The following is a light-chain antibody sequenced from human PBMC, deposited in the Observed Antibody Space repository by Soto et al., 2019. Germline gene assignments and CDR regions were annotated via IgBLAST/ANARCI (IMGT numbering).Light chain of an antibody. CDR2: RNN. Sequence: QSVLTQPPSGSGTPGQRVTISCSGHSSNIETNYVYWYQQLPGTAPKLLIYRNNQRPSGVPDRFSASKSGTSASLAISGLRSEDEAHYYCAAWDDTLNSLLFGGGTKVTVL. V-gene: IGLV1-47*01. CDR3: AAWDDTLNSLL. J-gene: IGLJ2*01. CDR1: SSNIETNY.